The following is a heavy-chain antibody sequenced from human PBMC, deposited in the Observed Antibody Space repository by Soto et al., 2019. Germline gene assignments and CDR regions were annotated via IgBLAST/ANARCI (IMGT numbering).Heavy chain of an antibody. CDR1: GGSISSYY. Sequence: PSETLSLTCTVSGGSISSYYWSWIRQPAGKGLEWIGRIYTSGSTNYNPSLKSRVTISVDRSKNQFSLKLSSVTAADTAVYYCARAENSYYDILTGYHPPDYWGQGTLVTVSS. J-gene: IGHJ4*02. V-gene: IGHV4-4*07. D-gene: IGHD3-9*01. CDR3: ARAENSYYDILTGYHPPDY. CDR2: IYTSGST.